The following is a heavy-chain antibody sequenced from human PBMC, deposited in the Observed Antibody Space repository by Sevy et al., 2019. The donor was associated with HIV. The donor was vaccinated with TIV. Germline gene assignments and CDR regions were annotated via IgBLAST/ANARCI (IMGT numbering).Heavy chain of an antibody. J-gene: IGHJ3*02. CDR2: IKEDGSDK. D-gene: IGHD3-22*01. CDR1: GFTLSSFW. V-gene: IGHV3-7*03. Sequence: GGSLILSCAASGFTLSSFWMTWVSQAPGKGLEWVANIKEDGSDKNYLDSVKGRFTISRDNAKNSLYLQMNSLRAEDTAVYYCARDKNHYDRSVYYDAFDIWGQGTMVTVSS. CDR3: ARDKNHYDRSVYYDAFDI.